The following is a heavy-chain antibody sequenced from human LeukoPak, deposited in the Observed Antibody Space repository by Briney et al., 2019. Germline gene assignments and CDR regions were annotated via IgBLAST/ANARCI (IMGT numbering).Heavy chain of an antibody. V-gene: IGHV3-30*18. CDR1: GFTFSSYG. J-gene: IGHJ6*04. Sequence: PGGSLRLSCAASGFTFSSYGMHWVRQAPGKGLEWVAVISYDGSNKYYADSVKGRFTISRDNSKNTLYLQMNSLRAEDTAVYYCAKAHDRPGVWGKGTTVTVSS. CDR3: AKAHDRPGV. CDR2: ISYDGSNK. D-gene: IGHD1-1*01.